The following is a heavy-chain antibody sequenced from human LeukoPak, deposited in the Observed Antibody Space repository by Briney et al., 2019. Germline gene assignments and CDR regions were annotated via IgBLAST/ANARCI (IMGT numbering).Heavy chain of an antibody. D-gene: IGHD6-19*01. CDR1: GGSISSSSYY. CDR2: IYYSGST. V-gene: IGHV4-39*07. J-gene: IGHJ3*02. CDR3: ARVMAVAGNMKLENAFDI. Sequence: PSETLSLTCTVSGGSISSSSYYWGWIRQPPGKGLEWIGSIYYSGSTNYNPSLKSRVTISVDTSKNQFSLKLSSVTAADTAVYYCARVMAVAGNMKLENAFDIWGQGTMVTVSS.